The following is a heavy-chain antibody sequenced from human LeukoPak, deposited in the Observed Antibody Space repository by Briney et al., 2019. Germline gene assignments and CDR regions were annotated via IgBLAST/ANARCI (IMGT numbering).Heavy chain of an antibody. CDR2: TYYSGST. Sequence: SETLSLTCTVSGGSISSYYWSWIRQPPGKGLEWIGYTYYSGSTNYNASLKSRVTISVDTSKNQFSLKLSSVTAADTAVYYCARVSMAAFSGPTGLSWFDPWGQGTLVTVSS. V-gene: IGHV4-59*01. D-gene: IGHD5-12*01. CDR1: GGSISSYY. CDR3: ARVSMAAFSGPTGLSWFDP. J-gene: IGHJ5*02.